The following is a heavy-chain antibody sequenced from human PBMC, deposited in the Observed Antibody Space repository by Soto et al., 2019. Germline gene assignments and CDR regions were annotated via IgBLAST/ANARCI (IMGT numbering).Heavy chain of an antibody. D-gene: IGHD3-16*01. Sequence: GGSLRLSCVASGITFNDYAMTWVRLAPGQGLEWVSGITSGGGSTSYADSVKGRFTISRDNSKNTLYLQMNSLRAEDTAVYYCARDGLGRGLSHLDHWGQGTLVTVSS. CDR3: ARDGLGRGLSHLDH. CDR2: ITSGGGST. V-gene: IGHV3-23*01. CDR1: GITFNDYA. J-gene: IGHJ4*02.